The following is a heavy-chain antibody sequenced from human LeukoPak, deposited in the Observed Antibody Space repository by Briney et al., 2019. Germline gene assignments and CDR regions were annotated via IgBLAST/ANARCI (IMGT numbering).Heavy chain of an antibody. Sequence: SETLSLTCAVYGGIFNGYYWGWIRQPPGKGLEWIGEINRSGTTNYNPTLKSRVTISVDTSKSQVSLKLTSVTAADTAVFYCARGRFGNPLQLQPRRPFDMWGQGTVVTISS. CDR1: GGIFNGYY. D-gene: IGHD1-1*01. V-gene: IGHV4-34*01. J-gene: IGHJ3*02. CDR2: INRSGTT. CDR3: ARGRFGNPLQLQPRRPFDM.